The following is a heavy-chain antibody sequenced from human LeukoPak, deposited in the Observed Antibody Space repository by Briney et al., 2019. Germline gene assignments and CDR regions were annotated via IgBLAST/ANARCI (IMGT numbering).Heavy chain of an antibody. CDR1: GFTFSSYW. CDR2: INSDGSST. Sequence: GGSLRLSCAASGFTFSSYWMHWVRQAPGKGLVWVSRINSDGSSTSDADSVKGRFTISRDNAKNTLYLQMNSLRAEDTAVDYCAREASGGYCSSTSCHNWFDPWGQGTPVTVSS. V-gene: IGHV3-74*01. D-gene: IGHD2-2*01. CDR3: AREASGGYCSSTSCHNWFDP. J-gene: IGHJ5*02.